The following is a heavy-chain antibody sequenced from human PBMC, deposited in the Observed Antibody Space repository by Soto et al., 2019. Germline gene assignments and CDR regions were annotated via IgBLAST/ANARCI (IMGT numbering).Heavy chain of an antibody. CDR1: GGSVSGSSHY. Sequence: QVQLQESGPGLVKPSETLSLTCSVSGGSVSGSSHYWNWIRQTPGKGLEWIGYIDYSGSTKYSPSLRSRVFISVDTSKTQSSLKMSSVTAADTAVHYCARGGTSSSSAVAGYFHYWGQGIQVTVSS. J-gene: IGHJ1*01. V-gene: IGHV4-61*01. CDR2: IDYSGST. CDR3: ARGGTSSSSAVAGYFHY. D-gene: IGHD2-2*01.